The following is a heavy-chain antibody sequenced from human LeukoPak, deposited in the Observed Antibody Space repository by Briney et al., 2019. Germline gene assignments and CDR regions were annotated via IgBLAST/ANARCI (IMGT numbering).Heavy chain of an antibody. Sequence: SETLSLTCTVSGDSISSSNYYWGWIRQPPGKGLEWVGSLYRTGDTYYNPSLKSRVTISGDTSKNQLSLKLSSVTAADTAVYYCARLGSGSPSFWGQGTLVTVSS. CDR1: GDSISSSNYY. CDR2: LYRTGDT. J-gene: IGHJ1*01. CDR3: ARLGSGSPSF. V-gene: IGHV4-39*01. D-gene: IGHD3-10*01.